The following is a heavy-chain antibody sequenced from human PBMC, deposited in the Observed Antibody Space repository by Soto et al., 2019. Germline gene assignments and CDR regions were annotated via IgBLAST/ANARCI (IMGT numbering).Heavy chain of an antibody. CDR3: VTWADAADEDYFHH. V-gene: IGHV3-7*01. CDR2: INQNGGQK. J-gene: IGHJ1*01. D-gene: IGHD3-16*01. Sequence: PGGSLELSCAASGFRFTSSGMSWVRQAPGKGLEWVAHINQNGGQKYYVDSAKGRFTISRDNAKTSLYLQMNSLRVEDTAVFYCVTWADAADEDYFHHWGQGTLVTVSS. CDR1: GFRFTSSG.